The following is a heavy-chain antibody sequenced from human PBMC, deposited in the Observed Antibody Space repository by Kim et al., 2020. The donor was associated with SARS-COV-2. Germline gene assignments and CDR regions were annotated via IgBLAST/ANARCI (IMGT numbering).Heavy chain of an antibody. Sequence: GGSLRLSCAASGFTFSSYGMHWVRQAPGKGLEWVAVIWYDGSNKYYADSVKGRFTISRDNSKNTLYLQMNSLRAEDTAVYYCAKGSGSYGNDWFDPWGQGTLVTVSS. V-gene: IGHV3-33*06. CDR1: GFTFSSYG. J-gene: IGHJ5*02. CDR2: IWYDGSNK. CDR3: AKGSGSYGNDWFDP. D-gene: IGHD3-10*01.